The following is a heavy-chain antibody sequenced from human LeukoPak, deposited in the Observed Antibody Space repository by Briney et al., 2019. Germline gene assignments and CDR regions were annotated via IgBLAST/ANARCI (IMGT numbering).Heavy chain of an antibody. CDR2: ISYDGSNK. J-gene: IGHJ4*02. CDR3: ARGIVVVVAASMVY. Sequence: GGSLRLSCAASGFTFSSYAMHWVRQAPGKGLEWVAVISYDGSNKYYADSVKGRFTISRDNSKNTLYLQMNSLRAEDTAVYYCARGIVVVVAASMVYWGQGTLVTVSS. D-gene: IGHD2-15*01. V-gene: IGHV3-30-3*01. CDR1: GFTFSSYA.